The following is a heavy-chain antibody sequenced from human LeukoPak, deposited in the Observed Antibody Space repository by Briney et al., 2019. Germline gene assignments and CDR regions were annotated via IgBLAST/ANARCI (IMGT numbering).Heavy chain of an antibody. V-gene: IGHV4-39*07. D-gene: IGHD3-22*01. CDR2: IYYSGST. CDR1: GGSISSSSYY. Sequence: SETLSLTCTVSGGSISSSSYYWGWIRQPPGKGLEWIGSIYYSGSTYYNPSLKSRVTISVDTSKNQFSLKLSSVTAADTAVYYCARGEPQYYYDSSGHIGASWFDPWGQGTLVTVSS. CDR3: ARGEPQYYYDSSGHIGASWFDP. J-gene: IGHJ5*02.